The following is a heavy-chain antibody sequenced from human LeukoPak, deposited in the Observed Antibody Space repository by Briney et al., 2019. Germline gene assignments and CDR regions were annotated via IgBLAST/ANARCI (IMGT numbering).Heavy chain of an antibody. J-gene: IGHJ4*02. CDR1: GFSFSTYW. CDR3: ARDPESSSFDL. Sequence: GVSLRLSCAASGFSFSTYWMSWVRQTPEKGLEFVANIDQGGSVRNYVDSLKGRCTISRDNAKKSLYLEINSLRADDTAVYYCARDPESSSFDLWGRGALVTVSS. CDR2: IDQGGSVR. D-gene: IGHD6-13*01. V-gene: IGHV3-7*01.